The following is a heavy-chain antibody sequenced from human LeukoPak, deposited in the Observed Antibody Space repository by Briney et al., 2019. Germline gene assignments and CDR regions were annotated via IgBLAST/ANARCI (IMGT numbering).Heavy chain of an antibody. D-gene: IGHD6-19*01. CDR1: GGSISSYY. V-gene: IGHV4-59*08. J-gene: IGHJ4*02. Sequence: SETLSLTYTVSGGSISSYYWSWIRQPPGKGLEWIGYIYYSGSTNYNPSLKSRVTISVDTSKNQFSLKLSSVTAADTAVYYCARRRIAVAGAYYFDYWGQGTLVTVSS. CDR3: ARRRIAVAGAYYFDY. CDR2: IYYSGST.